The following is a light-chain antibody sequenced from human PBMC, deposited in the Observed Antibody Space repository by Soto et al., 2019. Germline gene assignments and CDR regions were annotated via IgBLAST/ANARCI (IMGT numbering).Light chain of an antibody. J-gene: IGKJ1*01. Sequence: DIQMTQSPSTLSASVGDRVTITCRASQSISSWLAWYQQKPGKAPKLLIYKASSLESGVPSRFSGSGSGTAFPLTNSSLQTDDFATYYCQQYNSYSKTFGQGTKVELK. CDR3: QQYNSYSKT. V-gene: IGKV1-5*03. CDR1: QSISSW. CDR2: KAS.